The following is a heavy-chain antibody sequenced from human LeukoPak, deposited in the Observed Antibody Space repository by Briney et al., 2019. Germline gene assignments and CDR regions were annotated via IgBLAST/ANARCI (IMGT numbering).Heavy chain of an antibody. CDR2: INHSGST. J-gene: IGHJ5*02. V-gene: IGHV4-34*01. Sequence: SETLSLTCAVYGGSFSGYYWSWIRKPPGKGLDGIGEINHSGSTNYNPSLKSRVTISVDTSKNQLSLKLSPVTAAHTAVYYCARGITMVRGLPYNGFDPWGEGTRLTLSS. CDR3: ARGITMVRGLPYNGFDP. D-gene: IGHD3-10*01. CDR1: GGSFSGYY.